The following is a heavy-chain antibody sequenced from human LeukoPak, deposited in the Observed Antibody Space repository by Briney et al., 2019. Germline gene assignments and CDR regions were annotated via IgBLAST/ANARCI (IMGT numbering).Heavy chain of an antibody. CDR1: GFIFSNYW. J-gene: IGHJ5*01. CDR3: ARGGPKYSSSWYWFDS. CDR2: IDSDGSST. Sequence: GGSLRLSCAASGFIFSNYWIHWVRQAPGKGLVWVSRIDSDGSSTSYADSVKGRFTISRDNAKNTLYLQMNSLRAEDTAVYYCARGGPKYSSSWYWFDSWGQGTLVTVSS. D-gene: IGHD6-13*01. V-gene: IGHV3-74*01.